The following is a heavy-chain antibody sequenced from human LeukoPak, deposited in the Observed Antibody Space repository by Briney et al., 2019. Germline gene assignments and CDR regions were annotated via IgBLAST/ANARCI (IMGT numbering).Heavy chain of an antibody. CDR3: ARDQYCSSTSCYTTAYFQH. CDR2: INPNSGGT. J-gene: IGHJ1*01. V-gene: IGHV1-2*02. CDR1: GYTFTGYY. D-gene: IGHD2-2*01. Sequence: ASVKVSCKASGYTFTGYYMHWVRQAPGQGLEWMGWINPNSGGTNYAQKFQGRVIMTRDTSISTAYMELSRLRSDDTAVYYCARDQYCSSTSCYTTAYFQHWGQGTLVTVSS.